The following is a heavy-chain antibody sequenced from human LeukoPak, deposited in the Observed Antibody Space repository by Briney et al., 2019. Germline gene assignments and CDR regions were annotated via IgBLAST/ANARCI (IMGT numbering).Heavy chain of an antibody. V-gene: IGHV4-4*07. CDR3: ARTYYYGSGSYWVPIYFQH. CDR1: GGSISSYY. Sequence: SETLSLTCTVSGGSISSYYWSWIRQPAGKGLEWIGRIYTSGSTNYNPSLKSRVTMSVDTSKDQFSLKLSSVTAADTAVYYCARTYYYGSGSYWVPIYFQHWGQGTLVTVSS. D-gene: IGHD3-10*01. CDR2: IYTSGST. J-gene: IGHJ1*01.